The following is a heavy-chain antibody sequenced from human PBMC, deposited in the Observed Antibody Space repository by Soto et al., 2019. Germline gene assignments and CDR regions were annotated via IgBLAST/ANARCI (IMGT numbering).Heavy chain of an antibody. D-gene: IGHD6-13*01. CDR1: GGSISSYY. J-gene: IGHJ6*03. V-gene: IGHV4-59*08. Sequence: PSETLSLTCAVSGGSISSYYWSWIRQPPGKGLEWIGYIYYSGSTNYNPSLKSRGTISVDTSKNQFSLKLSSVTAADTAVYYCARIDSSSWYSGYYYYYMDVWGKGTTVTVSS. CDR3: ARIDSSSWYSGYYYYYMDV. CDR2: IYYSGST.